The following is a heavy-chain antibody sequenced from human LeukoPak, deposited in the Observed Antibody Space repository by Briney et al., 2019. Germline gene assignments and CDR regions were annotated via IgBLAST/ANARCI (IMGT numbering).Heavy chain of an antibody. CDR3: AKDLRYSSGWYPRTPSDY. Sequence: GGSLRLSCAASGFTFSSYAMSWGRQAPGKGLEWVSLITCSCGSTYYADSVKGRFTISRDNSKNTLYLQMNSLRAEDTAVYYCAKDLRYSSGWYPRTPSDYWGQGTLVTVSS. CDR1: GFTFSSYA. D-gene: IGHD6-19*01. V-gene: IGHV3-23*01. J-gene: IGHJ4*02. CDR2: ITCSCGST.